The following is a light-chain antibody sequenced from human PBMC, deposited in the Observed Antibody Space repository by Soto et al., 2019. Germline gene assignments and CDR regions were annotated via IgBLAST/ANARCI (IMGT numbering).Light chain of an antibody. J-gene: IGKJ1*01. Sequence: IHMTQSPSTLSASVGDRVTITCRASQGVGTYLAWYQHKPGKAPKLLIYDASKLESGVPSRFSGSESGTDFTLTISSLQPDDFATYYCQQYNDWWTFGQGTKLETK. CDR2: DAS. CDR1: QGVGTY. CDR3: QQYNDWWT. V-gene: IGKV1-5*01.